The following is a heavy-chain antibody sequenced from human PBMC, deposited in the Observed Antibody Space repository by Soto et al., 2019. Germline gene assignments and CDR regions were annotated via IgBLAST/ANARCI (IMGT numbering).Heavy chain of an antibody. CDR3: ARDREEWELLWDAFDI. V-gene: IGHV1-3*01. D-gene: IGHD1-26*01. J-gene: IGHJ3*02. CDR2: INAGNGNT. Sequence: QVQLVQSGAEVKKPGASVKVSCKASGYTFTSYAMHWVRQAPGQRLEWMGWINAGNGNTKYSQKFQGRVTITRDTSARTAYMELSSLRSEDTAVYYCARDREEWELLWDAFDIWGQGTMVTVSS. CDR1: GYTFTSYA.